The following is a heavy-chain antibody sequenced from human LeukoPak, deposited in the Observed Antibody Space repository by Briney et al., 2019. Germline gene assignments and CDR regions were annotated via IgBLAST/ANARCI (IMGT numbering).Heavy chain of an antibody. CDR2: IYYSGST. D-gene: IGHD1-1*01. CDR3: ARVGNWNAIDY. CDR1: GGSISSYY. J-gene: IGHJ4*02. Sequence: PSETLSLTCTVSGGSISSYYWSWIRQPPGKGLEWIGYIYYSGSTNYNPSLKSRVTISVDTSKNQFSLKLSSVTAADTAVYYCARVGNWNAIDYWGQGTLVTVSS. V-gene: IGHV4-59*01.